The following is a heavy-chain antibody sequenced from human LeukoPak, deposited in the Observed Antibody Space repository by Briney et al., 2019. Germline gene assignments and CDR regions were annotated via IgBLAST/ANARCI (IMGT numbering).Heavy chain of an antibody. CDR2: ISYDGSNK. D-gene: IGHD3-10*01. V-gene: IGHV3-30*04. Sequence: GGSLRLSCAVSGFTFSSYAMHWVRQAPGKGLEWVAVISYDGSNKYYADSVKGRFTISRDNSKNTLYLQMNSLRAEDTAVYYCAREISRGYYYYYGMDVWGQGTTVTVSS. CDR3: AREISRGYYYYYGMDV. CDR1: GFTFSSYA. J-gene: IGHJ6*02.